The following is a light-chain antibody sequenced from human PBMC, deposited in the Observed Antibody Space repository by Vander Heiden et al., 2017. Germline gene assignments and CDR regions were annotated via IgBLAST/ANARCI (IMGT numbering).Light chain of an antibody. CDR3: QQYNSYLWT. CDR1: QSISAW. V-gene: IGKV1-5*03. Sequence: DIQMTQSPSTLSASVGDGVTITCRASQSISAWLAWYQQKPGKAPKLLIYRASTLETGVPSRFSGSGSGTEFTLTIRSLQPDDFATYYCQQYNSYLWTFDQGTKVEIK. CDR2: RAS. J-gene: IGKJ1*01.